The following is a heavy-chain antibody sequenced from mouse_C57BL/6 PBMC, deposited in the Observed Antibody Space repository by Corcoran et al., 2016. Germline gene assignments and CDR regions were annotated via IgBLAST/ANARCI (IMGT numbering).Heavy chain of an antibody. Sequence: QVQLKQSGAELVRPGASVKLSCKASGYTFTDYYINWVKQRPGQGLEWIARIYPGSGNTYYNEKFKGKATLTAEKSSSTAYMQLSSLTSEDSAVYFCARSRGSHWYFDVWCTGTTVTVSS. CDR1: GYTFTDYY. V-gene: IGHV1-76*01. J-gene: IGHJ1*03. CDR2: IYPGSGNT. CDR3: ARSRGSHWYFDV.